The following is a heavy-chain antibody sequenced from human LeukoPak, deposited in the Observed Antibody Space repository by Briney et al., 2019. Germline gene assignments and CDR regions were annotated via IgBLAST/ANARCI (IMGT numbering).Heavy chain of an antibody. D-gene: IGHD4-17*01. J-gene: IGHJ4*02. V-gene: IGHV4-39*07. CDR2: IYYSGST. CDR1: GGSISSSSYY. Sequence: PSETLSLTCTVSGGSISSSSYYWGWIRQPPGKGLEWIGSIYYSGSTYYNPSLKSRVTISVDTSKNQFSLKLSSVTAADTAVYYCARDRSTTVTTPQYWGQGTLVTVSS. CDR3: ARDRSTTVTTPQY.